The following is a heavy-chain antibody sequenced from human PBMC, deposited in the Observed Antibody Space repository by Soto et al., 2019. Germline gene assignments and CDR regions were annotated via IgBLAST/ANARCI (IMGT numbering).Heavy chain of an antibody. CDR1: GFTFGDYT. J-gene: IGHJ6*02. Sequence: PGGSLRLSCVASGFTFGDYTMSWFRQAPGGGLEWVSFIRSKAYGATTEYAASVKGRFTISRDDSKSIAYLQMNSLKSEDTAVYYCARHLASSANDDFYGMDAWGQGTTVTVSS. CDR2: IRSKAYGATT. V-gene: IGHV3-49*03. CDR3: ARHLASSANDDFYGMDA. D-gene: IGHD4-17*01.